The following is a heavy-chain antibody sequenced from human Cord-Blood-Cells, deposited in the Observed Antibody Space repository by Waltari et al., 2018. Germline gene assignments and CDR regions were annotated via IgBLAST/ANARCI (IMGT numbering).Heavy chain of an antibody. CDR3: ARGGDCSGGSCYSSFDY. CDR2: IYYSGST. CDR1: GGSISSSSYY. V-gene: IGHV4-39*07. D-gene: IGHD2-15*01. J-gene: IGHJ4*02. Sequence: QLQLQESGPGLMKPSETLSLTCTVSGGSISSSSYYWGWIRQPPGKGLEWIGSIYYSGSTYYNPSLKSRVTISVATSKNQFSLKLSSVTAADTAVYYCARGGDCSGGSCYSSFDYWGQGTLVTVSS.